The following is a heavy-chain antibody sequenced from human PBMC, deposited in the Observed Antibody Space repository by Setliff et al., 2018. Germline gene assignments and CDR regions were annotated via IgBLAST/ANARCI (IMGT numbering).Heavy chain of an antibody. CDR2: IKSSSEGATT. J-gene: IGHJ5*02. V-gene: IGHV3-15*01. CDR3: ATGPRDSRNYLTWLNP. Sequence: PGGSLRLSCSVSGITFKNAWMTWIRQAPGKGPEWVGRIKSSSEGATTDYGAPAKVRFTISRDDSKNMIYLQMNNLRTEDTGFYYCATGPRDSRNYLTWLNPWGQGTLVTVSS. CDR1: GITFKNAW. D-gene: IGHD4-4*01.